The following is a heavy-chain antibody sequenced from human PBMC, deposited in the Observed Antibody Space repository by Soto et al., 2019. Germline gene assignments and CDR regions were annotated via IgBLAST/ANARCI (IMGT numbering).Heavy chain of an antibody. CDR1: GFTFISYA. CDR3: ATGYSSPGKGFYYYGMDV. CDR2: ITGSGSGYNT. J-gene: IGHJ6*02. Sequence: GGSLRLSCAASGFTFISYAISWVRLAPGKGLEWVSTITGSGSGYNTFYTDSVKGRFSISRDNAKNSLYLQMNSLRAEDTAVYYCATGYSSPGKGFYYYGMDVWGQGTTVTVSS. V-gene: IGHV3-23*01. D-gene: IGHD6-13*01.